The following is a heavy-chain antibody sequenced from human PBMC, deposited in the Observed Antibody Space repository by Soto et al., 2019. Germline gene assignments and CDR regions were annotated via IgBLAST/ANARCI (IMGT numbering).Heavy chain of an antibody. D-gene: IGHD6-19*01. CDR2: IDTGTGTT. Sequence: ASVKVSCKASGDTFTRYAIHWVRQAPGQSLQWMGWIDTGTGTTKYSQNFQGRVTIDMNTSASTAYVELSSLIFEDTAMYYCVREYSSGFHWGQGTLVTVSS. V-gene: IGHV1-3*04. J-gene: IGHJ4*02. CDR1: GDTFTRYA. CDR3: VREYSSGFH.